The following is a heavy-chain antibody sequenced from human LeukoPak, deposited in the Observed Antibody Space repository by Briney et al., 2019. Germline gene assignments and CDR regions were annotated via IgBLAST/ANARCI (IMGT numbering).Heavy chain of an antibody. J-gene: IGHJ5*02. D-gene: IGHD1-26*01. CDR3: ARERMWEHPGWFDP. Sequence: PSETLCLTCTVSGGSISSYYWSWIRQPPGKGLEWIGYIYYSGSTNYNPSLKSRVTISVDTSKNQFSLKLSSVTAADTAVYYCARERMWEHPGWFDPWGQGTLVTVSS. V-gene: IGHV4-59*01. CDR2: IYYSGST. CDR1: GGSISSYY.